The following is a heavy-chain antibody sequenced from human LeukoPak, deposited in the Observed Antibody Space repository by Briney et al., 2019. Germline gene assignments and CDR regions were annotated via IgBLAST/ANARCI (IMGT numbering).Heavy chain of an antibody. CDR2: ISSSSTNI. J-gene: IGHJ6*02. D-gene: IGHD3-10*01. CDR1: TFSFSDYS. Sequence: GGSLRLSCAASTFSFSDYSMNWVRQAPGKGLEWVSSISSSSTNIYYADSVRGRFTISRDNAKKSLYLQMNSLRAEDTAVYYCATSYGSGSYYDHYYYGMDVWSQGTTVTVSS. CDR3: ATSYGSGSYYDHYYYGMDV. V-gene: IGHV3-21*01.